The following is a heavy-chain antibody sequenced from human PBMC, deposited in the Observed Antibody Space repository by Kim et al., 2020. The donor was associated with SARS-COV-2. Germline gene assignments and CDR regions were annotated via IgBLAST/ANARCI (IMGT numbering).Heavy chain of an antibody. CDR2: IIPIFGTA. Sequence: SVKVSCKASGGTFSSYAISWVREAPGQGLEWIGGIIPIFGTANSAQQFQGRVTITADESTSTAYMELSSLRSEDTAVYYCASRDDGGNSWYYYGMDVWGQGTTVTVSS. D-gene: IGHD2-21*02. CDR3: ASRDDGGNSWYYYGMDV. V-gene: IGHV1-69*01. J-gene: IGHJ6*02. CDR1: GGTFSSYA.